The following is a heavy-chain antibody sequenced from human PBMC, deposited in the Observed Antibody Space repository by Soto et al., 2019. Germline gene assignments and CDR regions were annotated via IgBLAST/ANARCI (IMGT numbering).Heavy chain of an antibody. CDR1: GFTFSSYA. Sequence: GGSLRLSCAASGFTFSSYAMHWVRQAPGKGLEWVAVISYDGSNKYYADSVKGRFTISRDNSKNTLYLQMNSLRAEDTAVYYCARDRLYSSSWYSYYYYYGMDVWGQGTTVTVSS. V-gene: IGHV3-30-3*01. D-gene: IGHD6-13*01. CDR3: ARDRLYSSSWYSYYYYYGMDV. J-gene: IGHJ6*02. CDR2: ISYDGSNK.